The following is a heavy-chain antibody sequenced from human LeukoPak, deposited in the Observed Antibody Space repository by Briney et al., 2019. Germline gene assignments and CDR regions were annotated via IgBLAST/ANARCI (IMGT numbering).Heavy chain of an antibody. Sequence: GGSLRLSCAASGFTFSSYSMTWVRQAPGKGLEWVSSISSSSSYIYYADSAKGRFTISRDNAKNSLYLQMNSLRAEDTAVYYCARDRATNWFDPWGQGTLVTVSS. V-gene: IGHV3-21*01. CDR3: ARDRATNWFDP. D-gene: IGHD1-26*01. CDR2: ISSSSSYI. J-gene: IGHJ5*02. CDR1: GFTFSSYS.